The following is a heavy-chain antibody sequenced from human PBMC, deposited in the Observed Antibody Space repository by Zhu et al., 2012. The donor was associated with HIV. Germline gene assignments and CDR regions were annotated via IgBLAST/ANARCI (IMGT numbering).Heavy chain of an antibody. Sequence: EVRLLESGGDLVQPGGSLRLSCAASGFTFSAYSMSWVRQAPGKGLEWVSIISGTGGQTDYADSVEDRFTISRDNSNNILYLQMNDLRAEDTALYYCAKALHFVVSLPSPIDAFDIVGPRDRWSPFLQ. V-gene: IGHV3-23*01. CDR2: ISGTGGQT. D-gene: IGHD2-21*01. CDR3: AKALHFVVSLPSPIDAFDI. J-gene: IGHJ3*02. CDR1: GFTFSAYS.